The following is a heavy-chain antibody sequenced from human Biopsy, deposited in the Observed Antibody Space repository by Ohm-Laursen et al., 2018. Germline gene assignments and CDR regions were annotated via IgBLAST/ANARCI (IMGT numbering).Heavy chain of an antibody. CDR3: AADINVWNVNY. Sequence: SVKVSCKVSGYTLTELSMHWVRQAPGKGLEWMGGFAPENGKTVYAQNFQARVSMTEDTSTDTAYMELRSLRSEDTDVYYCAADINVWNVNYWGQGTQVTVSS. V-gene: IGHV1-24*01. CDR2: FAPENGKT. J-gene: IGHJ4*02. CDR1: GYTLTELS. D-gene: IGHD1-1*01.